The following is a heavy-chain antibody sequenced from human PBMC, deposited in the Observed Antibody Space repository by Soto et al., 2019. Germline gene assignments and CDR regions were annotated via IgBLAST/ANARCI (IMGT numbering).Heavy chain of an antibody. D-gene: IGHD6-13*01. CDR1: GGSISSGGYY. Sequence: TSETLSLTCTVSGGSISSGGYYWSWIRQHPGKGLEWIGYIYYSGSTYYNPSLKSRVTISVDTSKNQFSLKLSSVTAADTAVYYCARTLFQQLVPFYFFDYWGQGTLVTVSS. CDR3: ARTLFQQLVPFYFFDY. J-gene: IGHJ4*02. V-gene: IGHV4-31*03. CDR2: IYYSGST.